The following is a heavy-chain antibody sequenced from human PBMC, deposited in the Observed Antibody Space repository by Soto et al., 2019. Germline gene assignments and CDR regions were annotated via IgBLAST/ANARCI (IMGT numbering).Heavy chain of an antibody. D-gene: IGHD5-18*01. J-gene: IGHJ2*01. CDR2: IYTSGRT. V-gene: IGHV4-4*07. CDR1: GGSIGNYY. Sequence: QVQLQESGPGLVKPSESLSLTCSVSGGSIGNYYWAWIRQSAGKGLEWIGRIYTSGRTHYNPSLTGRVTMSIDTFKNQFSLRLTSVTAADTAIYYCARDYDVNTALDYWYFDLWGRGTLVTVSS. CDR3: ARDYDVNTALDYWYFDL.